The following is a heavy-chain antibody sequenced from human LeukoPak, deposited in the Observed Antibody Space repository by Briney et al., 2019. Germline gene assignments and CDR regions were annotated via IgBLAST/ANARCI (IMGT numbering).Heavy chain of an antibody. J-gene: IGHJ5*01. V-gene: IGHV4-39*01. CDR3: ARGLLYSGSFARNWFDS. CDR1: GGSITINSYY. Sequence: KPSETLSLTCTVSGGSITINSYYWGWIRQPPGKGLEWIGSIYYSGNTYYNPSLKSRVTISVDTSKHQFSPNLSSVTAADTAIYFCARGLLYSGSFARNWFDSWGQGTLVTVSS. D-gene: IGHD1-26*01. CDR2: IYYSGNT.